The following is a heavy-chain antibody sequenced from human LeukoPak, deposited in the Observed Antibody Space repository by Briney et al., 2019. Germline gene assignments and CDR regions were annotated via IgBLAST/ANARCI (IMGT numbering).Heavy chain of an antibody. J-gene: IGHJ4*02. CDR1: GFTFSSYW. V-gene: IGHV3-7*01. CDR2: IKQDVSEI. CDR3: ARDKIVGATYFDY. Sequence: GGSLRLSCAASGFTFSSYWMSWVRQAPGKGLEWVANIKQDVSEIYYVDSVKGRFTISRDNTKNSLYLQMNSLRAEDTAVYYCARDKIVGATYFDYWGQGALVTVSS. D-gene: IGHD1-26*01.